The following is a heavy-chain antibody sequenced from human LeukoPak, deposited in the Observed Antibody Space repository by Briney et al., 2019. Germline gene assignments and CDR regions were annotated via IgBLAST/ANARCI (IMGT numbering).Heavy chain of an antibody. J-gene: IGHJ4*02. CDR2: MYYSGST. D-gene: IGHD4-17*01. CDR3: ARLPRTVTTSAVDY. V-gene: IGHV4-39*01. CDR1: GGSISSSSYY. Sequence: PSETLSLTCTVSGGSISSSSYYWGWIRQPPGKGLEWIGSMYYSGSTYYNPSLKSRVTISVDTSKNQFSLKLSSVTAADTAVYYCARLPRTVTTSAVDYWGQGTLVTVSS.